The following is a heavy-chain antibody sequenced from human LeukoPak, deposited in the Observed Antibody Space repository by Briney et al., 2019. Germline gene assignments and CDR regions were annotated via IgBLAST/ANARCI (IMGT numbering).Heavy chain of an antibody. V-gene: IGHV1-69*13. Sequence: SVKVSCKASGGTFSCYAISWVRQAPGQGLEWMGGIIPIFGTANYAQKFQGRVTITADESTSTAYMELSSLRSEDTAVYYCARSRRAKGAFDIWGQGTMVTVSS. D-gene: IGHD1-14*01. CDR1: GGTFSCYA. CDR3: ARSRRAKGAFDI. J-gene: IGHJ3*02. CDR2: IIPIFGTA.